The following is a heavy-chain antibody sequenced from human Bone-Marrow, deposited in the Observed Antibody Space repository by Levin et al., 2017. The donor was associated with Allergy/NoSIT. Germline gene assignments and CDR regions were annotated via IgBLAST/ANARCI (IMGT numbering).Heavy chain of an antibody. D-gene: IGHD6-19*01. CDR3: GRNHGWYGAGYFDY. CDR2: IYSGGDT. Sequence: PGGSLRLSCAASGFTVSSYYMSWVRQAPGKGLEWVSVIYSGGDTFYTHSVKGRFTISRDNSKNTLYLQMNSLGAEDTAVYYWGRNHGWYGAGYFDYWGQGTLVTVSS. CDR1: GFTVSSYY. J-gene: IGHJ4*02. V-gene: IGHV3-53*01.